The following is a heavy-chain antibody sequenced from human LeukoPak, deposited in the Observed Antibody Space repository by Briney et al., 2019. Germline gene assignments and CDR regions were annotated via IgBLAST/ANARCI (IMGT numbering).Heavy chain of an antibody. V-gene: IGHV3-23*01. D-gene: IGHD3-10*01. Sequence: GGSLRLSCAASGFTFSGYAMSWVRQAPGKGLEWVSAISGSGSTYYADSVKGRFTISRDISKNTLYLQMNSLRAEDTAVYYCARARGWASGDYFDYWGQGTLVTVSS. CDR1: GFTFSGYA. J-gene: IGHJ4*02. CDR2: ISGSGST. CDR3: ARARGWASGDYFDY.